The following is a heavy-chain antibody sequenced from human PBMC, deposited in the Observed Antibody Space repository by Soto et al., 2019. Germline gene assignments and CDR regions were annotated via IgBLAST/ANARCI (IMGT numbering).Heavy chain of an antibody. CDR2: ISSDGSNK. D-gene: IGHD3-3*01. J-gene: IGHJ4*02. Sequence: PGGSLRLSCAASGFTFSSYGMNWVRQAPGKGLEWVAVISSDGSNKYYADSVKGRFTINRDNSQNTLYLQMNSLRAEDTAVYYCAKDSMTIFGVVDYWGQGTLVTVSS. CDR1: GFTFSSYG. CDR3: AKDSMTIFGVVDY. V-gene: IGHV3-30*18.